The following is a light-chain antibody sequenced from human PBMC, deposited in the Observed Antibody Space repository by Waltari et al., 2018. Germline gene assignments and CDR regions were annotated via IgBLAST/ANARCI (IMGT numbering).Light chain of an antibody. CDR2: AAS. V-gene: IGKV1-39*01. CDR1: QSSSDY. Sequence: DIQMTQSPSSLSASVGDRVTITCRASQSSSDYLNWYHQKPGKAPKLLIYAASTLQSGVPSRCSGSGSGTDFALTISSLQPEDFATYYCQQRYSFGQGTRLEIK. J-gene: IGKJ5*01. CDR3: QQRYS.